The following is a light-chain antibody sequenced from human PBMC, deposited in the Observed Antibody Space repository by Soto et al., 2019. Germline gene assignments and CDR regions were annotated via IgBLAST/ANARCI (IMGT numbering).Light chain of an antibody. J-gene: IGLJ1*01. CDR1: SGDVGGYDY. CDR3: SSHTSGSTRV. CDR2: EVT. V-gene: IGLV2-14*01. Sequence: QSVLTQPASVSGSPGQSIAISCTGTSGDVGGYDYVSWYQQHPDKAPKLMIYEVTKRPSWVSNRFSGSKSGNTASLTISGLQPEDEADYYCSSHTSGSTRVFGSGTKPPS.